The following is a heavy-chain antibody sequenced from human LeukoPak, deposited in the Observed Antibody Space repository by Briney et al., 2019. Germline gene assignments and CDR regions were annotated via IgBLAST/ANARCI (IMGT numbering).Heavy chain of an antibody. CDR3: VKEKDSRGFFDY. D-gene: IGHD6-19*01. CDR1: GFTFSSYA. V-gene: IGHV3-23*01. Sequence: GGSLRLSCIASGFTFSSYAMSWVRQAPGKGLEWVSAISGSGGRRYYADSVKGRFTISRDNFKNTLYVQMNSLRAADTAVYYCVKEKDSRGFFDYWGQGTLVTVSS. CDR2: ISGSGGRR. J-gene: IGHJ4*02.